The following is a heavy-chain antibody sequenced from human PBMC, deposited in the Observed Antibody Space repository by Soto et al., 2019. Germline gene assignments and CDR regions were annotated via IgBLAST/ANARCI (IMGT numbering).Heavy chain of an antibody. V-gene: IGHV3-15*07. CDR3: TTDARFWSGYYPYDAFDI. D-gene: IGHD3-3*01. Sequence: EVQLVESGGGLVKPGGSLRLSCAASGFTFSNAWMNWVRQAPGKGLEWVGRIKSKTDGGTTDYAAPVKGRFTISRDDSKNTLYLQMNSLKTEYTAVYYCTTDARFWSGYYPYDAFDIWGQGTMVTVSS. CDR2: IKSKTDGGTT. J-gene: IGHJ3*02. CDR1: GFTFSNAW.